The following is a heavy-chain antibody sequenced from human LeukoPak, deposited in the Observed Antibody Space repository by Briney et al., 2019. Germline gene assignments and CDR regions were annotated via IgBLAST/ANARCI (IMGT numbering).Heavy chain of an antibody. CDR1: GFTFSNAW. CDR2: IKSKTDGGTT. J-gene: IGHJ4*02. Sequence: GGSLRPSCAASGFTFSNAWMSWVRQAPGKGLEWVGRIKSKTDGGTTDYAAPVKGRFTISRDDSKNTLYLQMNSLKTEDTAVYYCTTRSSSYDSSGYYSSWGQGTLVTVSS. V-gene: IGHV3-15*01. CDR3: TTRSSSYDSSGYYSS. D-gene: IGHD3-22*01.